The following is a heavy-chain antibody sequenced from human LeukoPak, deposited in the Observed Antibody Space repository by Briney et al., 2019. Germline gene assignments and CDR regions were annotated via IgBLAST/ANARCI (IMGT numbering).Heavy chain of an antibody. Sequence: GGSLRLSCAASGFTFSSYEMNWVRQAPGKGLEWVSYISSSGGTTYYADSVKGRFTISRDNAKNSLYLQMNSLRAEDTAVYYCARGSTDWNPAYYYYYYMDVWGKGTTVTVSS. D-gene: IGHD1-1*01. CDR2: ISSSGGTT. J-gene: IGHJ6*03. V-gene: IGHV3-48*03. CDR3: ARGSTDWNPAYYYYYYMDV. CDR1: GFTFSSYE.